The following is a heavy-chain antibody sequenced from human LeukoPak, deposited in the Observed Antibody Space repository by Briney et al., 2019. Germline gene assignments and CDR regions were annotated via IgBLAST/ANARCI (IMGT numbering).Heavy chain of an antibody. D-gene: IGHD4-23*01. CDR3: AGGGYGANDDAFDI. J-gene: IGHJ3*02. CDR2: ISSSTNTI. Sequence: TGGSLRLSCAASGFTFSSYSMNWVRQAPGKGLEWVSYISSSTNTIYYADSVKGRFTISRDNAKNSLFLQMNSLRDEDTAVYYCAGGGYGANDDAFDIWGQGTMVTVSS. V-gene: IGHV3-48*02. CDR1: GFTFSSYS.